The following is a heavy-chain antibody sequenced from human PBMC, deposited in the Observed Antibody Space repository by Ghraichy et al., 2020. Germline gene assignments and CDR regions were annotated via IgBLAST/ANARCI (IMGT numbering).Heavy chain of an antibody. CDR3: AKGHDSSGYYLYFDY. CDR1: GFTFSSYA. CDR2: ISGSGGST. J-gene: IGHJ4*02. V-gene: IGHV3-23*01. Sequence: GESLNISCAASGFTFSSYAMSWVRQAPGKGLEWVSAISGSGGSTYYADSVKGRFTISRDNSKNTLYLQMNSLRAEDTAVYYCAKGHDSSGYYLYFDYWGQGTLVTVSS. D-gene: IGHD3-22*01.